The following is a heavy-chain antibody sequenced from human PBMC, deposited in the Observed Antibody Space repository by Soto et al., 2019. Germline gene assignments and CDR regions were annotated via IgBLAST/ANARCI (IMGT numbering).Heavy chain of an antibody. CDR2: INSDGSST. J-gene: IGHJ4*02. D-gene: IGHD5-12*01. CDR1: GFTLSRFY. V-gene: IGHV3-74*01. Sequence: EVNLVESGGGSVRPGGSLRLSCEVSGFTLSRFYMHWVRQVPGKGPVWVARINSDGSSTNYAGSVKGRFSIVRDSAKDTGCLQMNSLRVEETGVYYCARGGRDVSGGPPLDFRGQGTLVTVSS. CDR3: ARGGRDVSGGPPLDF.